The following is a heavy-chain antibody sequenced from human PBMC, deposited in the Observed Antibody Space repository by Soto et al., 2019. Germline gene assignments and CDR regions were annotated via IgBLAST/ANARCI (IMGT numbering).Heavy chain of an antibody. D-gene: IGHD1-26*01. V-gene: IGHV1-18*01. J-gene: IGHJ6*02. CDR3: ARDVEWELVELGLSFSGMDV. CDR2: ISAHSGHT. CDR1: GYTFTAYS. Sequence: QVQLVQSGGEVKKPGASVKVSCKASGYTFTAYSISWVRQAPGQGLEWMGWISAHSGHTNYVRHLRGGVSMTTDTPTNTAYMELRRLTSDDTAVYYCARDVEWELVELGLSFSGMDVWGRGTSITVSS.